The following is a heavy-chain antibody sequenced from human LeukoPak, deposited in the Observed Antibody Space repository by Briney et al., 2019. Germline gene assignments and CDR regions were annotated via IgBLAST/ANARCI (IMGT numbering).Heavy chain of an antibody. D-gene: IGHD6-19*01. V-gene: IGHV3-66*01. CDR3: ASWPGGWYGEDS. CDR1: GFTVSSNY. Sequence: GGSLRLSCAASGFTVSSNYMNWVRQAPGKGLEWVSMIYPDGNTFYTNSVKGRFTISRDTPKNTLYLQMNSLRVEDTAVYYCASWPGGWYGEDSWGQGTLVTVSS. CDR2: IYPDGNT. J-gene: IGHJ4*02.